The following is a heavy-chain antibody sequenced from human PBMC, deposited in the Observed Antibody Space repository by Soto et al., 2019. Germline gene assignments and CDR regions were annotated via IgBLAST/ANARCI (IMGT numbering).Heavy chain of an antibody. Sequence: QVQLVQSGAEVKKPGSSVKVPCKASGGTFSSYAISWVRQAPGQGLEWMGGIIPIFGTANYAQKFQGRVTITADKSTSTAYMELSSLRSEDTAVYYCARVGDSSSRLLESYWGQGTLVTVSS. J-gene: IGHJ4*02. CDR3: ARVGDSSSRLLESY. CDR1: GGTFSSYA. D-gene: IGHD6-13*01. V-gene: IGHV1-69*06. CDR2: IIPIFGTA.